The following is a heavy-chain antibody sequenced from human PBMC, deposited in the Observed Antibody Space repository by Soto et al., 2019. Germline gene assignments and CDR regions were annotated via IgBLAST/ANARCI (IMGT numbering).Heavy chain of an antibody. CDR3: ATQPPDSTVWYYFDY. CDR1: GGSISSYY. Sequence: SETLSLTCTVYGGSISSYYWSWIRQPPGKALEWIGYIYHSGSTNYNPSLKSRVTISVDTSKNQLSLNLSSVTAADTAVYYCATQPPDSTVWYYFDYWGQGALVTVS. CDR2: IYHSGST. V-gene: IGHV4-59*03. D-gene: IGHD6-13*01. J-gene: IGHJ4*02.